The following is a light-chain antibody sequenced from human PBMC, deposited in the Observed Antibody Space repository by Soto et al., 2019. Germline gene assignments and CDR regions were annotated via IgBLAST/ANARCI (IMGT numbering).Light chain of an antibody. Sequence: QSALTQPASVSGSPGQSITLSCTGTSSDVGAYNYVSWYQQHPGKAPKLMLYEVSNRPSGVSNSFSGFKSGNTASLTISGLQAEDEADYYCSSYTTTTTRVVFGGGTKLTVL. CDR1: SSDVGAYNY. CDR2: EVS. V-gene: IGLV2-14*01. J-gene: IGLJ3*02. CDR3: SSYTTTTTRVV.